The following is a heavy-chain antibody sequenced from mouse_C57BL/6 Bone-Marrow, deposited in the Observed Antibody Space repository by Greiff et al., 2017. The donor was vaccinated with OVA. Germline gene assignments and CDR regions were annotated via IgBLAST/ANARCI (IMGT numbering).Heavy chain of an antibody. CDR3: ARDPSTIYYVCLDD. Sequence: EVKLMESGGGLVKPGGSLKLSCAASGFTFSDYGMHWVRQAPEKGLEWVAYISSGSSTIYYADKVKGRFTISRDNAKSTRFLQMTSLRSEDTAMYYCARDPSTIYYVCLDDWGQGTTLTVSA. CDR2: ISSGSSTI. CDR1: GFTFSDYG. J-gene: IGHJ2*01. D-gene: IGHD2-1*01. V-gene: IGHV5-17*01.